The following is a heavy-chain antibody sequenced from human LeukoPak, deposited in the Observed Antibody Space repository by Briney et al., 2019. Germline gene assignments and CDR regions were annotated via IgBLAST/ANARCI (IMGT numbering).Heavy chain of an antibody. CDR1: GGSISSYY. D-gene: IGHD3-9*01. CDR2: IYTSGST. Sequence: PSETLSLTCTVSGGSISSYYWSWIRQPAGKGLEWIGRIYTSGSTNYNPSLKSRVTMSVDTSKNQFSLKLSSVTAADTAVYYCARDLFGLRYFDWLSDAFDIWGQGTMVTVPS. V-gene: IGHV4-4*07. CDR3: ARDLFGLRYFDWLSDAFDI. J-gene: IGHJ3*02.